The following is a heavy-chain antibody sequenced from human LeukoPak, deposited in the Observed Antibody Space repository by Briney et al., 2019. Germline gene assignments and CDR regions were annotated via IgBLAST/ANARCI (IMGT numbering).Heavy chain of an antibody. D-gene: IGHD3-3*01. J-gene: IGHJ4*02. CDR1: GFTFSSYT. CDR2: ISSSSSYI. V-gene: IGHV3-21*01. Sequence: PGGSLRLSCAASGFTFSSYTMNWVRQAPGDGLEWVSSISSSSSYIHYADSVKGRFTPSRDNAKNSLYLQMNSLRAEDTAVYYCARVRSWSGQEAYWGQGTLVTVSS. CDR3: ARVRSWSGQEAY.